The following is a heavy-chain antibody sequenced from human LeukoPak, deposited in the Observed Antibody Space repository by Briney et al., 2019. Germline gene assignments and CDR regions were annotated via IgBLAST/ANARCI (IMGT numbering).Heavy chain of an antibody. V-gene: IGHV4-39*01. D-gene: IGHD6-13*01. CDR2: IFYTGST. CDR3: ARVKYSSTWFDP. J-gene: IGHJ5*02. Sequence: PSETVSLTCAVCGGSISTTSYYWGGLRQPPGKGLEWIGSIFYTGSTYYNPSLTSRVSIFVDTSKNQFSLKLNSVTAADMAVYYCARVKYSSTWFDPWGQGILVTVSS. CDR1: GGSISTTSYY.